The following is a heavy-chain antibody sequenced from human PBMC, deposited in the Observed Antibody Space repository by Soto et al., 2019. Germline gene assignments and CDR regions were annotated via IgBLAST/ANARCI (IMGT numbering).Heavy chain of an antibody. D-gene: IGHD6-19*01. J-gene: IGHJ5*02. V-gene: IGHV4-4*07. CDR1: GASISSYF. CDR3: AREAGPDRWFDP. CDR2: ISTSGTT. Sequence: PSETLSLTXTVSGASISSYFWTWIRQPAGKGLDWIGRISTSGTTNYNPSLKSRVTMSVDTSKNHFSLNLSSVTAADTAVYYCAREAGPDRWFDPWGQGTLVTAPQ.